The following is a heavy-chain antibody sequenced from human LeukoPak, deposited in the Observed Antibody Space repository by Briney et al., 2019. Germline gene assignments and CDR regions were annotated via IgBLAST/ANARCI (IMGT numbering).Heavy chain of an antibody. D-gene: IGHD1-26*01. CDR3: AREAASGSYSY. Sequence: ASVTVSCKASGHSFTGSYMHWVRQAPGQGLEWMGWIYPNSGGTNYAEKFQGRVTMTRDTSISTAYMELSRLRSDDTAVYYCAREAASGSYSYWGQGALVTVSS. CDR2: IYPNSGGT. V-gene: IGHV1-2*02. CDR1: GHSFTGSY. J-gene: IGHJ4*02.